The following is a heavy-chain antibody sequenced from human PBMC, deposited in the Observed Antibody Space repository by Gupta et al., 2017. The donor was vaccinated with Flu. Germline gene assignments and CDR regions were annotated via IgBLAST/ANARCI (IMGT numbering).Heavy chain of an antibody. V-gene: IGHV3-7*01. D-gene: IGHD5-24*01. J-gene: IGHJ4*02. Sequence: EVQLVESGGGLVQPGGSLRLSCAASGFTFSLYWMSWVRQAPGKGLEWVANIKQDGSEKFYVDSVKGRFTISRDNAKNSLYLQMNSLRAEDTAVYYCARDWSDGDNYIVAQFDNWGQGTLVTVSS. CDR1: GFTFSLYW. CDR2: IKQDGSEK. CDR3: ARDWSDGDNYIVAQFDN.